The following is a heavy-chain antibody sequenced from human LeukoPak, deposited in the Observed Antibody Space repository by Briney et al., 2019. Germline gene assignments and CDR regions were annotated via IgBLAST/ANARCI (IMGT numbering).Heavy chain of an antibody. CDR3: ATHLTGDRYYFDY. CDR1: GFTFSSYA. J-gene: IGHJ4*02. CDR2: ITASGTAM. D-gene: IGHD7-27*01. Sequence: PGGSLRLSCAASGFTFSSYAMSWVRQAPGKGLEWVSHITASGTAMFYADSVKGRFTISRDNAKNSLYLQMDSLRDEDTAVYYCATHLTGDRYYFDYWGQGTLVTVSS. V-gene: IGHV3-48*02.